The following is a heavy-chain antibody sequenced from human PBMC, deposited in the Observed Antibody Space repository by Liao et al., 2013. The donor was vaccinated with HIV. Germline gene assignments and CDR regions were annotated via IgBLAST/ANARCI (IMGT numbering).Heavy chain of an antibody. CDR2: INHSGST. CDR1: GGSIRSYY. D-gene: IGHD3-3*01. CDR3: ATHYYDFWSGYRGVFDY. V-gene: IGHV4-59*08. J-gene: IGHJ4*02. Sequence: QVQLQESGPGLVKPSETLSLTCTVSGGSIRSYYWIWIRQPPGKRLEWIGEINHSGSTNYNPSLKSRVTISVDTSKNQFSLKLSSVTAADTAVYYCATHYYDFWSGYRGVFDYWGQGTLVTVSS.